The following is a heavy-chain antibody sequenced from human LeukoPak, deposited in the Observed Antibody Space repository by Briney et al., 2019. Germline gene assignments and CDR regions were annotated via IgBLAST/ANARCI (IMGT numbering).Heavy chain of an antibody. V-gene: IGHV1-2*02. J-gene: IGHJ3*01. CDR2: INPNSGGT. CDR1: GYTFTGYY. D-gene: IGHD3-22*01. CDR3: ARLGLARVYYYDSSGSDF. Sequence: ASVKISCKASGYTFTGYYMHWVRQAPGQGLEWMGWINPNSGGTNYAQKFQGRVTMTRDTSISTAYMELSRLRSDDTAVYYCARLGLARVYYYDSSGSDFWGQGTMVTVSS.